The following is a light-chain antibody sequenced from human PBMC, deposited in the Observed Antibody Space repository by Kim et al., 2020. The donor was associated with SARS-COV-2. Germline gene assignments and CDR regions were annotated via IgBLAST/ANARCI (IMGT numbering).Light chain of an antibody. CDR1: QGISSY. Sequence: AIRMTQSPSSFSASTGDRVTITCRASQGISSYLAWYQQKPGKAPKLLIYAASSLQSGVPSRFSGSGSGTDFTLTISCLQSEDFATYHCQQYYSYPYTFGQGTKLEI. CDR2: AAS. J-gene: IGKJ2*01. CDR3: QQYYSYPYT. V-gene: IGKV1-8*01.